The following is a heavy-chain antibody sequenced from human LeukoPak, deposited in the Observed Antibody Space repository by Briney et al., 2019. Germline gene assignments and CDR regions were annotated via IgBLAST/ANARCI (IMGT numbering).Heavy chain of an antibody. V-gene: IGHV4-59*01. D-gene: IGHD3-22*01. J-gene: IGHJ3*02. CDR1: GGSISSYY. CDR2: IYYSGST. Sequence: SETLSLTCAVYGGSISSYYWSWLRQPPGKGLEWVGYIYYSGSTNYNPPLKSRVTISVDTSKNQFSLKLSSVTAAATAVYYCARRWTYYYDSSGYYYVWSAFDIWGQGTMVTVSS. CDR3: ARRWTYYYDSSGYYYVWSAFDI.